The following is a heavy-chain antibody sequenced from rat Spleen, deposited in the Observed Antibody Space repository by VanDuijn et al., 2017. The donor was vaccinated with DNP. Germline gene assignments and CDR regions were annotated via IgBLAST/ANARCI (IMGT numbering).Heavy chain of an antibody. CDR1: GYSITSNY. Sequence: EVQLQESGPGLVKPSQSLSLTCSVTGYSITSNYWGWLRKFPGNKMEWMGYISYSGSTGYNPFLKSRISITRDTSKNQFFLQLNSVTTEDIATYYCARGLNYGGFGYSWYFDFWGPGTMVTVSS. J-gene: IGHJ1*01. CDR2: ISYSGST. CDR3: ARGLNYGGFGYSWYFDF. D-gene: IGHD1-11*01. V-gene: IGHV3-1*01.